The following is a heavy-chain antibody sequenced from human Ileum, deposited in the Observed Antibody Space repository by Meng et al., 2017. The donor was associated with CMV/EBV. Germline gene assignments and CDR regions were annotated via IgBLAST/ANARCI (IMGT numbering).Heavy chain of an antibody. J-gene: IGHJ4*02. V-gene: IGHV3-43*01. CDR3: AKAPYDWSPVDY. Sequence: GGSLRLSCAASGFIFDDYFMHWVRQVAGKSLEWVSLISWDGSIVYYSDSVKGRFTVSRDNSKNSLYLQMNSLRIEDSGLYFCAKAPYDWSPVDYWGQGIPVTVSS. D-gene: IGHD3-16*01. CDR1: GFIFDDYF. CDR2: ISWDGSIV.